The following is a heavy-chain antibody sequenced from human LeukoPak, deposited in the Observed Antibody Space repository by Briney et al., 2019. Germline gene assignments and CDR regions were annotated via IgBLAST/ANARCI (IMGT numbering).Heavy chain of an antibody. CDR3: ARDSPRWWRGEYSSSSGAFDI. CDR1: GGTFSSYA. CDR2: IIPIFGTA. Sequence: GASVKVSCKASGGTFSSYAISWVRQAPGQGLEWMGGIIPIFGTANYAQKFQGRVTITTDESTSTAYMELSSLRSEDTAVYYCARDSPRWWRGEYSSSSGAFDIWGQGTMVTVSS. J-gene: IGHJ3*02. D-gene: IGHD6-6*01. V-gene: IGHV1-69*05.